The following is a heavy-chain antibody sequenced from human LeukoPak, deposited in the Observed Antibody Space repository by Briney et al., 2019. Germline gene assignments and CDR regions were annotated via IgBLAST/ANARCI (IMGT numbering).Heavy chain of an antibody. CDR2: IYHSGST. J-gene: IGHJ2*01. Sequence: SGTLSLTCAVSGGSISTNYWWSWVRQPPGKGLEWIGEIYHSGSTNYNPSLQSRVTVSLDKSKNQFSLKLNSVTAADTAVYYCARDSANWYFDLWGRGTLVTVSS. V-gene: IGHV4-4*02. CDR3: ARDSANWYFDL. D-gene: IGHD3-10*01. CDR1: GGSISTNYW.